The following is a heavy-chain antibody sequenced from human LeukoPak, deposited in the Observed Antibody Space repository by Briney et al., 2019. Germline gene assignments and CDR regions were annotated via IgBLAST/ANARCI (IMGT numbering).Heavy chain of an antibody. D-gene: IGHD6-19*01. V-gene: IGHV1-69*04. Sequence: SVKVSCKASGYTFTIYGFSWVRQAPGQGLEWMGRIIPLLGIANYAQKFQGRVTITADKSTSTAYMELSSLRSEDTAVYYCAREGSGWNPGALTPVYYYGMDVWGQGTTVTVSS. J-gene: IGHJ6*02. CDR1: GYTFTIYG. CDR2: IIPLLGIA. CDR3: AREGSGWNPGALTPVYYYGMDV.